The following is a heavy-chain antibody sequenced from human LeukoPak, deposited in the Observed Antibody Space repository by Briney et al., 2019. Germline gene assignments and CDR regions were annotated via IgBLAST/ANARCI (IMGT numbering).Heavy chain of an antibody. V-gene: IGHV3-7*05. CDR1: GLTFSNCR. Sequence: GGSLRLSCVVSGLTFSNCRMTWVRQAPGRGLEWVANIKEDGTETSYVGSVKGRFTISRDNAKNSLYLQMNSLRAEDTALYYCARDSVGIVGATTLDYWGQGTLVTVSS. J-gene: IGHJ4*02. D-gene: IGHD1-26*01. CDR3: ARDSVGIVGATTLDY. CDR2: IKEDGTET.